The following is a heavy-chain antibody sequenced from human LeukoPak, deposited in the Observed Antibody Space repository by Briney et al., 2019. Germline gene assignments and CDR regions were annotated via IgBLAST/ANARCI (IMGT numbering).Heavy chain of an antibody. Sequence: GGSLRLSCAASGFTFGKYGMHWVRQAPGKGLEGVAVVWYDGSKTHYGDFVRGRFTVSRDISKNTLYLEMNSLRAEDTAVYYCAKGVVSGCSGHDCWAHFDSWGQGTLVTVSS. CDR2: VWYDGSKT. CDR3: AKGVVSGCSGHDCWAHFDS. CDR1: GFTFGKYG. J-gene: IGHJ4*02. D-gene: IGHD2-21*02. V-gene: IGHV3-33*06.